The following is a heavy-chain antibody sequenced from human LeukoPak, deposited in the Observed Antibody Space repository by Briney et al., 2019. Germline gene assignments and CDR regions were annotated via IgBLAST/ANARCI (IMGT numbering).Heavy chain of an antibody. CDR3: ARENYGGNSAVGY. CDR2: INPSGGST. J-gene: IGHJ4*02. V-gene: IGHV1-46*03. CDR1: GYTFTSYY. D-gene: IGHD4-23*01. Sequence: ASVKVSCKASGYTFTSYYMHWVQQAPGQGLEWMGIINPSGGSTSYAQKFQGRVTMTRDTSTSTAYMELSSLRSEDTAVYYCARENYGGNSAVGYWGQGTLVTVSS.